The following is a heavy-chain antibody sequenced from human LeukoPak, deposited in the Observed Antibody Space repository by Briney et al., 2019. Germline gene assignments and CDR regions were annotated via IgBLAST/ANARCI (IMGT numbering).Heavy chain of an antibody. D-gene: IGHD2-15*01. CDR1: GGTFSSYA. CDR2: IIPIFGTA. J-gene: IGHJ5*02. V-gene: IGHV1-69*05. Sequence: SVKVSCKASGGTFSSYAISWVRQAPGQGLEWMGRIIPIFGTANYAQKFQGRVTITTDESTSTAYMELSNLRSEDTAVYYCARGVCSGGSCYQNWFDPWGQGTLVTVSS. CDR3: ARGVCSGGSCYQNWFDP.